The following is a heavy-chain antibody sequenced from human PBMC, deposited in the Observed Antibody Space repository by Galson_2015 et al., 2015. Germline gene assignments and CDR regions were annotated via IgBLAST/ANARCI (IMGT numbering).Heavy chain of an antibody. CDR3: ARQYSSSWNAGFDP. CDR1: GGSISSYY. D-gene: IGHD6-13*01. J-gene: IGHJ5*02. Sequence: ETLSLTCTVSGGSISSYYWSWIRQPPGKGLEWIGYIYYSGSTNYNPSLKSRVTISVDTSKNQFSLKLSSVTAADTAVYCCARQYSSSWNAGFDPWGQGTLVTVSS. CDR2: IYYSGST. V-gene: IGHV4-59*01.